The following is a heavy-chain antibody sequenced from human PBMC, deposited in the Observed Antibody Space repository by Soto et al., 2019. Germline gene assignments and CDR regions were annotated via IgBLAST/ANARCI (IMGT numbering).Heavy chain of an antibody. CDR1: GGTFSSYA. CDR3: ANLSGIQEDGHKLGFNAFDI. J-gene: IGHJ3*02. CDR2: IIPIFGTA. D-gene: IGHD6-13*01. Sequence: ASVKVSCKASGGTFSSYAISWVRQAPGQGLEWMGGIIPIFGTANYAQKFQGRVTITADESTSTAYMELSSLRSEDTAVYYCANLSGIQEDGHKLGFNAFDIWGQGTMVTVSS. V-gene: IGHV1-69*13.